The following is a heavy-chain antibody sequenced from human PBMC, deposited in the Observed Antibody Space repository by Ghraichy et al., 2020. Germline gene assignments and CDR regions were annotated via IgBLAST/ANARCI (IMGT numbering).Heavy chain of an antibody. V-gene: IGHV4-38-2*01. J-gene: IGHJ4*02. D-gene: IGHD6-13*01. CDR3: ARVGVMYSVAAAGFDY. Sequence: SETLSLTCAVSGYSISSGYYWGWIRQPPGKGLEWIGNIYHSGSTYCKPSLKSRVTISVDTSENQFSLKLKSVTAADTAVYYCARVGVMYSVAAAGFDYWGQGTLVTVSS. CDR2: IYHSGST. CDR1: GYSISSGYY.